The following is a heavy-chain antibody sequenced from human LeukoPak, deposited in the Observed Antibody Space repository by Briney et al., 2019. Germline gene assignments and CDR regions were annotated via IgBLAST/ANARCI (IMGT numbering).Heavy chain of an antibody. D-gene: IGHD3-22*01. J-gene: IGHJ4*02. Sequence: GGSLRLSCAASGFSFSSYEMIWVRKAPGKGLEWISYINSGSGTNIFYADSVKGRFTISRDNAKNSLYLQMNTLRAEDTAVYYCARDKDYSESGGHGDWGYYFDYWGQGALVTVSS. CDR1: GFSFSSYE. V-gene: IGHV3-48*03. CDR3: ARDKDYSESGGHGDWGYYFDY. CDR2: INSGSGTNI.